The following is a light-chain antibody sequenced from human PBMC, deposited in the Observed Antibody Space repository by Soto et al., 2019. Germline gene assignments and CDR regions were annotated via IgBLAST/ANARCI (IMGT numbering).Light chain of an antibody. CDR1: QSVRTNY. CDR3: QQRSNWPPRWT. V-gene: IGKV3D-20*02. J-gene: IGKJ1*01. Sequence: EIVMTQSPATLSLSPGERATLSCRASQSVRTNYLAWYQQKPGQAPRLLIYGASSRATGIPDRFSGSGSGTDFTLTISSLEPEDFAVYYCQQRSNWPPRWTFGQGTKVDIK. CDR2: GAS.